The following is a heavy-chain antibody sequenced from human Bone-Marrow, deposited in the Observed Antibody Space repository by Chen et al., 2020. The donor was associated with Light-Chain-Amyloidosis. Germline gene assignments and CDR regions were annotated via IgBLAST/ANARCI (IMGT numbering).Heavy chain of an antibody. J-gene: IGHJ4*02. D-gene: IGHD1-26*01. CDR1: GFTFSSYA. CDR2: ISCSGGST. CDR3: AKEGSIVGAPSDY. Sequence: EVQLLESGGGLVQPGGSLRLSGAASGFTFSSYAMSWVRQAPGKGLEWVSAISCSGGSTYYADSVKGRFTISRDNSKNTLYLQMNSLRAEDTAVYYCAKEGSIVGAPSDYWGQGTLVTVSS. V-gene: IGHV3-23*01.